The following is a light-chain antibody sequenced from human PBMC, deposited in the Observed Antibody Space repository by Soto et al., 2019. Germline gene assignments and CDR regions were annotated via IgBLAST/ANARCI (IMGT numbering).Light chain of an antibody. CDR3: PSWPTRTTMI. V-gene: IGLV2-14*03. CDR1: SSDIGAYNY. CDR2: DVN. Sequence: QSALTQPASVSGSPGQSITISCTGTSSDIGAYNYVSWYQQHPGKAPKLMIYDVNTRPSGLSNRFSGSKSGNTGSLTIYGLHSEDEADYYCPSWPTRTTMIFGGATKLTVL. J-gene: IGLJ2*01.